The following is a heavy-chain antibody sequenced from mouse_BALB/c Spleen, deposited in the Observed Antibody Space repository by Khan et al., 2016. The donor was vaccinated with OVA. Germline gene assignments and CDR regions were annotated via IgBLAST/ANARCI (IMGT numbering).Heavy chain of an antibody. D-gene: IGHD2-4*01. Sequence: EVKLLESGPGLVKPSQSLSLTCTVTGYSITSEYAWNWIRQFPGNKLEWMGYINYSGNTRFNPSLKSRTSITRDTSKNQFFLQLNSVTTEDTATYYCARKDYYDYDPFPYWGQETLVTVSA. CDR2: INYSGNT. V-gene: IGHV3-2*02. CDR3: ARKDYYDYDPFPY. CDR1: GYSITSEYA. J-gene: IGHJ3*01.